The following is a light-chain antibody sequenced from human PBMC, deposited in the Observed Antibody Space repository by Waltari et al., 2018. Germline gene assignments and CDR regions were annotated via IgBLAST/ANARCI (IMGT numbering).Light chain of an antibody. CDR3: QKYVSLPAT. V-gene: IGKV3-20*01. Sequence: EIVLTQSPGTLSLSPGERATLSCRASQSVSRYLSWDQQKPGQDPRLLIYGASTRATGIPDRFSGSVSGTYFSLTISRLEPEDFAVYYCQKYVSLPATFGQGTKVEIK. J-gene: IGKJ1*01. CDR1: QSVSRY. CDR2: GAS.